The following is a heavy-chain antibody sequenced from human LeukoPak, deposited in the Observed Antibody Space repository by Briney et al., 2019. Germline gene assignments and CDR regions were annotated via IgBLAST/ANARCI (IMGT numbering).Heavy chain of an antibody. CDR1: GGSISSGDYY. CDR3: ARAPILVGGMDAFDV. CDR2: IYYSGST. Sequence: SETLSLTCTVSGGSISSGDYYWSWIRQPPGKGLEWIGYIYYSGSTYYNPSLKSRVTISVDTSKNQFSLKLSSVTAADTAVYYCARAPILVGGMDAFDVWGQGTMVTVSS. J-gene: IGHJ3*01. V-gene: IGHV4-30-4*01. D-gene: IGHD2-21*01.